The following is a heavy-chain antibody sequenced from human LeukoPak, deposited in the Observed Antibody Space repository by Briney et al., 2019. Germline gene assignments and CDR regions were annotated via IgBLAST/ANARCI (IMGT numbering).Heavy chain of an antibody. J-gene: IGHJ4*02. V-gene: IGHV3-7*01. Sequence: PGGSLRLSCAASGFTFSSCWMSWVRQAPGKGLEWVASIKQDGSEKYYVDSVKGRFTISRDNAKNSLYLQMNSLRAEDTAWYYCATRSGCYLILFDDWGQGNLVTVSS. CDR1: GFTFSSCW. CDR2: IKQDGSEK. CDR3: ATRSGCYLILFDD. D-gene: IGHD6-19*01.